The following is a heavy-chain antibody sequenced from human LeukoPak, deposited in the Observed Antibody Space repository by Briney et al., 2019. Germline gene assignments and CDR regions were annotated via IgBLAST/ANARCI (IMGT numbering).Heavy chain of an antibody. CDR2: INTNTGNP. CDR3: ARVTRYYDILTGYYRGFRRNWFDP. Sequence: ASVKVSCKASGYTFTSYAMHWVRQAPGQRLEWMGWINTNTGNPTYAQGFTGRFVFSLDTSVSTAYLQISSLKAEDTAVYYCARVTRYYDILTGYYRGFRRNWFDPWGQGTLVTVSS. V-gene: IGHV7-4-1*02. CDR1: GYTFTSYA. J-gene: IGHJ5*02. D-gene: IGHD3-9*01.